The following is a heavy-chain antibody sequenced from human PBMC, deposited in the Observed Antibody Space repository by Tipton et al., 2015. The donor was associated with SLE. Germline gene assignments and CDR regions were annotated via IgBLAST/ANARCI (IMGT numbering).Heavy chain of an antibody. V-gene: IGHV3-30*04. CDR3: ARSTGSIAARRNYFDY. J-gene: IGHJ4*02. D-gene: IGHD6-6*01. Sequence: SLRLSCAASGFTFSSYAMHWVRQAPGKGLEWVAVISYDGSNKYYADSVKGRFTISRDNSKNTLYLQMNSLRAEDTAVYYCARSTGSIAARRNYFDYWGQGTLVTVSS. CDR2: ISYDGSNK. CDR1: GFTFSSYA.